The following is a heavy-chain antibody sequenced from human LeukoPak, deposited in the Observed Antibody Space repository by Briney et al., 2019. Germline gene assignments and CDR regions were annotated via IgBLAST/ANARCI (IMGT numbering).Heavy chain of an antibody. CDR2: ISAYNGNT. Sequence: GASVKVSCKASGYTFTSYGISWVRQAPGQGLEWMGWISAYNGNTNYAQKLQGRVTMTTDTSTSTAYMELRSLRSDDTAVYYCARGEGVWYYYDSSGYSVDYWGQGTLVTVSS. V-gene: IGHV1-18*01. J-gene: IGHJ4*02. CDR3: ARGEGVWYYYDSSGYSVDY. CDR1: GYTFTSYG. D-gene: IGHD3-22*01.